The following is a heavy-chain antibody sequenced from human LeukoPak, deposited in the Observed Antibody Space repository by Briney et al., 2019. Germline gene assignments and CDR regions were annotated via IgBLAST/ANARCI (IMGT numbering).Heavy chain of an antibody. CDR2: ISSSGSTI. D-gene: IGHD2-2*01. Sequence: GGSLRLSCAASGFTFSDFYMSWIRQAPGKGLEWVSYISSSGSTIYYADSVKGRFTISRDNAKNSLYLQMNSLRAEDTAVYYCARREYCSSTSCFRGGSVDVWGKGTTVTVSS. CDR3: ARREYCSSTSCFRGGSVDV. V-gene: IGHV3-11*04. CDR1: GFTFSDFY. J-gene: IGHJ6*04.